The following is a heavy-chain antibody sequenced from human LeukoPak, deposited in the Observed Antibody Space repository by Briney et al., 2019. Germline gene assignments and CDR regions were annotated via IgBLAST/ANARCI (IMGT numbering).Heavy chain of an antibody. Sequence: KRGESLKISCKGSGYSFTSYWISWVRQMPGKGLEWMGRIDPSDSYINYSPSFQGHVTISADKSISTAYLQWSSLKASGTAMYYCARQRFDYGYGMDVWGQGTTVTVSS. V-gene: IGHV5-10-1*01. J-gene: IGHJ6*02. CDR3: ARQRFDYGYGMDV. D-gene: IGHD3-16*01. CDR1: GYSFTSYW. CDR2: IDPSDSYI.